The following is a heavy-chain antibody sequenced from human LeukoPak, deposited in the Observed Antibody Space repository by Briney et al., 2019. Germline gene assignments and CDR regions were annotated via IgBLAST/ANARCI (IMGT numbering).Heavy chain of an antibody. CDR2: IYPGDSDT. CDR1: GYSFTTYW. J-gene: IGHJ4*01. V-gene: IGHV5-51*01. Sequence: GESLKISCKGSGYSFTTYWIGWVRQMPGKGLEWMGIIYPGDSDTRYNTSFQGQVTISADKSISTAYLQWSSLKASDTAIYYCARQWGDCSSTSCYSAYWGQEPWSPSPQ. CDR3: ARQWGDCSSTSCYSAY. D-gene: IGHD2-2*01.